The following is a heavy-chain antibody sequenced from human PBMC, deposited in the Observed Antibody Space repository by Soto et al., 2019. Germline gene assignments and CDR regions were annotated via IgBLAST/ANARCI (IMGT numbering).Heavy chain of an antibody. J-gene: IGHJ4*02. CDR3: AREDIVGATPDY. Sequence: EVQLVESGGGLVQRGGSLRLSCAASGFTFSIYGMNWVRQAPGTGLEWLSYISSSSANIYYTDSAKGRFAISRGNAKDSLYRQLRSLGDHATAVYDCAREDIVGATPDYWGQGTLVTVSS. V-gene: IGHV3-48*02. D-gene: IGHD1-26*01. CDR2: ISSSSANI. CDR1: GFTFSIYG.